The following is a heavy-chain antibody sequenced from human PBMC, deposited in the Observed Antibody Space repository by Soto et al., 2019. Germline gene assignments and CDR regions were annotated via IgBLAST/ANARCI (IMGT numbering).Heavy chain of an antibody. CDR3: TTVATFSIYYFDY. CDR1: GFTFSNAW. CDR2: IKSKTDGGTT. D-gene: IGHD5-12*01. Sequence: EVQLVESGGGLVKPGGSLRLSCAASGFTFSNAWMSWVRQSPGKGLEWVGRIKSKTDGGTTDYAAPVKGRFTISRDDSKHTLYLQMNSLKTEDTAVYYCTTVATFSIYYFDYWGQGTLVTVSS. V-gene: IGHV3-15*01. J-gene: IGHJ4*02.